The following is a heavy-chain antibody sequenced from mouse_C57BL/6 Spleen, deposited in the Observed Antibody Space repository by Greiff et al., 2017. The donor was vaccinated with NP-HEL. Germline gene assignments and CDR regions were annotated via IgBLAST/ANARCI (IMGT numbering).Heavy chain of an antibody. J-gene: IGHJ4*01. D-gene: IGHD3-2*02. Sequence: VQLQQPGAELVKPGASVKLSCKASGYTFTSYWMQWVKQRPGQGLEWIGEIDPSDSYTNYNQKFKGKATLTVDTSSSTAYMQLSSLTADDSAVYYCARNAQATYYAMDYWGQGTSVTVSS. CDR3: ARNAQATYYAMDY. CDR1: GYTFTSYW. CDR2: IDPSDSYT. V-gene: IGHV1-50*01.